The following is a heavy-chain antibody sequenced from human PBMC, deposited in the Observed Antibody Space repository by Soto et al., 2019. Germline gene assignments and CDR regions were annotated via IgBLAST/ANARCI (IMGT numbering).Heavy chain of an antibody. CDR2: VYHSGAT. V-gene: IGHV4-4*02. D-gene: IGHD3-22*01. Sequence: QVQLQESGPELVRPSGTLCLTCAVSGDSIIGTGWWSWVRQSPGKGLDWIGEVYHSGATNYNPSLKSRVTISVDSSRNQFSLNLGSVTAADTAVYYCVRNGYYSLDVWGQGTTVTVSS. J-gene: IGHJ6*02. CDR1: GDSIIGTGW. CDR3: VRNGYYSLDV.